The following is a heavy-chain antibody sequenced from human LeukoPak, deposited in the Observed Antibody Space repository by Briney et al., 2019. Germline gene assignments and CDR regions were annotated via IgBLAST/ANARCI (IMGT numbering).Heavy chain of an antibody. V-gene: IGHV1-69*06. J-gene: IGHJ6*03. CDR3: ARPLRSWHRRDYYYMDV. CDR1: GGTFSSYA. Sequence: SVKVSCKASGGTFSSYAISWVRQAPGQGLEWMGGIIPIFGTANYARKFQGRVTITADKSTSTAYMELSSLRFEDTAVYYCARPLRSWHRRDYYYMDVWGKGTTVTVSS. CDR2: IIPIFGTA.